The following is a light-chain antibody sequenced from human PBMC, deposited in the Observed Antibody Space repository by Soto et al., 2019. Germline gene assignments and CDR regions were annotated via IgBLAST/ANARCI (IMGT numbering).Light chain of an antibody. CDR3: HQYDKYPWT. V-gene: IGKV1D-16*01. CDR2: AAS. Sequence: DIQMTQSPSSLSASVGDRVTITCRASQGIGAWVTWYQQKPGKAPESLIYAASSLRSGVPSRFSGSRSGTDFTLTISSLQPEDFATYYSHQYDKYPWTFGQGTRVEI. J-gene: IGKJ1*01. CDR1: QGIGAW.